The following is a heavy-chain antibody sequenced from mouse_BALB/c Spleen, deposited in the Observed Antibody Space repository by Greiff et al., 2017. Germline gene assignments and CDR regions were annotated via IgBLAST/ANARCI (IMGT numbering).Heavy chain of an antibody. Sequence: VKLMVSGPRLVAPSQSLSITCTVSGFSLTSYDISWIRQPPGKGVAWLGVIWTGGGTNHNSAFMSRLSISKDNSKSHVFLKMNSLQTDDTAIYYCVKDGNYGYWGGGTTLTVSA. J-gene: IGHJ2*01. V-gene: IGHV2-9-2*01. CDR2: IWTGGGT. CDR1: GFSLTSYD. CDR3: VKDGNYGY. D-gene: IGHD2-1*01.